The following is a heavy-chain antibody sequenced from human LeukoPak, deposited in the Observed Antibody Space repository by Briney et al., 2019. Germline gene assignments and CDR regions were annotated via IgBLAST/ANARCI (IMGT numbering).Heavy chain of an antibody. CDR3: ARGPAGYN. D-gene: IGHD1-1*01. V-gene: IGHV3-30*14. Sequence: GGSLRLSCPASGFIFSSYSMQWVRQAPGKGLEWVAMISYDGSSTYYADSVKGRFTISRDILKNTLYLQMNSLRAEDTAVYYCARGPAGYNWGQGTLVTVSS. CDR1: GFIFSSYS. CDR2: ISYDGSST. J-gene: IGHJ4*02.